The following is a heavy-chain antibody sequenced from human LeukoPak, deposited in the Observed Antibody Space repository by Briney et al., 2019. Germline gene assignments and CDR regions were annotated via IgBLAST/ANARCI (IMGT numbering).Heavy chain of an antibody. V-gene: IGHV1-2*02. CDR3: TIAKIYGDYGLLYYYGMDV. CDR1: GYTFTSYY. J-gene: IGHJ6*02. Sequence: ASVKVSCKASGYTFTSYYMHWVRQAPGQGLEWMGWINPNSGGTNYAQKLQGRVTMTTDTSTSTADMELRSLRSDDTAVYYCTIAKIYGDYGLLYYYGMDVWGQGTTVTVSS. CDR2: INPNSGGT. D-gene: IGHD4-17*01.